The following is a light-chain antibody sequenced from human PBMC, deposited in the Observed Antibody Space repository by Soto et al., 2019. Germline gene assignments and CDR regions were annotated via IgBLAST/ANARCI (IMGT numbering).Light chain of an antibody. V-gene: IGLV2-23*01. CDR1: SSDVV. CDR3: CSDVGTWV. J-gene: IGLJ3*02. CDR2: EDT. Sequence: QSALTQPASVSGSPGQSITISCTGTSSDVVSWYQHHPGKAPNLMIYEDTKRPSGVSNRFSGSKSGSTASLTISGLQAEDEADYYCCSDVGTWVFGGGTKLTVL.